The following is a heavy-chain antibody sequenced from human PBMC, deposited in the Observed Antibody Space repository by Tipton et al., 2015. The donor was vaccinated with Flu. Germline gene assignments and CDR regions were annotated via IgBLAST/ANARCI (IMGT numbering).Heavy chain of an antibody. CDR2: ISAYNGHT. Sequence: QLVQSGAEVKKPGASVKVSCKASGYTFTSFGLSWVRQAPGQGLEWMGWISAYNGHTNYPQTLQGRVTMTTDTSTSTAYMELRSLRSDDTAVYYCARRSPGDGTFDIWGQGTMVTVSS. D-gene: IGHD1-26*01. J-gene: IGHJ3*02. CDR1: GYTFTSFG. CDR3: ARRSPGDGTFDI. V-gene: IGHV1-18*01.